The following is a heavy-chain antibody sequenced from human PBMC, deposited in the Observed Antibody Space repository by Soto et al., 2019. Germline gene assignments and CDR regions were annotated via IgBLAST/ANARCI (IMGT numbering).Heavy chain of an antibody. CDR3: ARGRYCLTGRCFPNWFDS. CDR1: GDSISNLDYF. D-gene: IGHD7-27*01. J-gene: IGHJ5*01. CDR2: IYKSATT. Sequence: TLSLTCSVSGDSISNLDYFWAWIRQPPGQALEYIGYIYKSATTYYNPSFESRVAVSVDTSKSQFSLNVTSVTAADTAVYFCARGRYCLTGRCFPNWFDSWGQGALVTVS. V-gene: IGHV4-30-4*01.